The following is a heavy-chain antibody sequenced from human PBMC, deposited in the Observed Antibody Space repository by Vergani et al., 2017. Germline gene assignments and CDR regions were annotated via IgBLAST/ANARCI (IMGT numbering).Heavy chain of an antibody. CDR3: ARERATEGFDP. D-gene: IGHD5-24*01. CDR1: GYSFTSYW. Sequence: VQLVQSGAEVKKPGESLKISCKGSGYSFTSYWIGWVRQMPGKGLEWMGWMNPNSGNTGYAQKFQGRVTMTRNTSISTAYMELSSLRSEDTAVYYCARERATEGFDPWGQGTLVTVSS. CDR2: MNPNSGNT. V-gene: IGHV1-8*02. J-gene: IGHJ5*02.